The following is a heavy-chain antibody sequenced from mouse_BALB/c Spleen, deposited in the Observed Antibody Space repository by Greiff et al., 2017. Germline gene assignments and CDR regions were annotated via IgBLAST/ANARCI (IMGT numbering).Heavy chain of an antibody. CDR2: INPGSGGT. V-gene: IGHV1-54*01. J-gene: IGHJ3*01. D-gene: IGHD1-1*01. CDR3: ARWGYGSSYGFAY. CDR1: GYAFTNYL. Sequence: QVQLQQSGAELVRPGTSVKVSCKASGYAFTNYLIEWVKQRPGQGLEWIGVINPGSGGTNYTEKFKGKATLTADKSSSTAYMQLSSLTSDDSAVYFCARWGYGSSYGFAYWGQGTLVTVSA.